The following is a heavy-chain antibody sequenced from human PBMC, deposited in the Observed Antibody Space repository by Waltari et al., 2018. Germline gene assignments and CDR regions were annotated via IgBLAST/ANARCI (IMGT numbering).Heavy chain of an antibody. CDR3: ATLGVLWGDGMDV. CDR2: IAVTGGYT. D-gene: IGHD2-21*01. J-gene: IGHJ6*02. Sequence: EVQLLESGGDLVQPGGSLRLSCAASGFRFSGFAMIWVRLSPGKGPEWVSAIAVTGGYTKYADSVKGRFTISRDNSKNTLYLQMNSLRAEDTAVYYCATLGVLWGDGMDVWGHGTTVTVSS. CDR1: GFRFSGFA. V-gene: IGHV3-23*01.